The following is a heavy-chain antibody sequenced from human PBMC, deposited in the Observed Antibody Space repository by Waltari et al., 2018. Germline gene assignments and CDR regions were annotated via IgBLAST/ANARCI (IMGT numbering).Heavy chain of an antibody. CDR3: ARERSVASDY. Sequence: EVQLVASGGGLVQPGGCLRISCAASGFTLSTYCMPWVGQAPGKGLFGVSRIRRDGSITTYADSVKGRFTISRDNAKNTLYLQMNSLRTEDTAVYYCARERSVASDYWGQGTLVTVSS. J-gene: IGHJ4*02. CDR2: IRRDGSIT. CDR1: GFTLSTYC. V-gene: IGHV3-74*01. D-gene: IGHD6-19*01.